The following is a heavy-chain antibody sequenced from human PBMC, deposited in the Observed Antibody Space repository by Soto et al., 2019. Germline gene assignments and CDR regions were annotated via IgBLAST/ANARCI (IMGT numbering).Heavy chain of an antibody. J-gene: IGHJ4*02. CDR1: GGSISSSSYY. CDR3: ARLLKGATPDY. CDR2: IYYSGST. D-gene: IGHD5-12*01. Sequence: SETLSLTCTVSGGSISSSSYYWGWIRQPPGKGLEWIGSIYYSGSTYYNPSLKSRVTISVDTSKNQFSLKLSSVTAADTAVYYCARLLKGATPDYWGQGTLVTVSS. V-gene: IGHV4-39*01.